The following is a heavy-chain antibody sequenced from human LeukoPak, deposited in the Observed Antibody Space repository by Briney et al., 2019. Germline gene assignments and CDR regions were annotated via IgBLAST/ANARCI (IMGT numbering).Heavy chain of an antibody. D-gene: IGHD1-26*01. Sequence: GASVKVSCKASGGTFSSYAISWVRQAPGQGLEWMGRIIPIFGIANYAQKFQGRVTITTDESTSTAYMELSSLRSEDTAVYYCARDRAIGGFDYWGQGTLVTVAS. CDR2: IIPIFGIA. CDR3: ARDRAIGGFDY. J-gene: IGHJ4*02. V-gene: IGHV1-69*05. CDR1: GGTFSSYA.